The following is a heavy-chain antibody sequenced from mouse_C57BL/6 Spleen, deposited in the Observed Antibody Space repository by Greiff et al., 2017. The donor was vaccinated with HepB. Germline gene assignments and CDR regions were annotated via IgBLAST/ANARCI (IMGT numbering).Heavy chain of an antibody. CDR3: ARDGGGAGTGDY. Sequence: EVMLVESGGGLVKPGGSLKLSCAASGFTFSSYAMSWVRQTPEKRLEWVATISDGGSYTYYPDNVKGRFTISRDNAKNNLYLQMSHLKSEDTAMYYCARDGGGAGTGDYWGQGTTLTVSS. V-gene: IGHV5-4*01. CDR1: GFTFSSYA. CDR2: ISDGGSYT. J-gene: IGHJ2*01. D-gene: IGHD4-1*01.